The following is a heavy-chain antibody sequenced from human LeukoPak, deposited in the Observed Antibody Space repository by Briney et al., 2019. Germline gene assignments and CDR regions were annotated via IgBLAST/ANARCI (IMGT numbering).Heavy chain of an antibody. Sequence: GGSLRLSCAAPGLTFSNYAMTWVRLAPGKGLEWVSSLSGSGGATSYAGSVKGRFTISRDNSKNTLYLRMNSLRAEDTAVYYCAKDRTPYSRSGGYYLGAFDIGGHGTLVTVPS. CDR3: AKDRTPYSRSGGYYLGAFDI. D-gene: IGHD3-10*01. CDR2: LSGSGGAT. V-gene: IGHV3-23*01. J-gene: IGHJ3*02. CDR1: GLTFSNYA.